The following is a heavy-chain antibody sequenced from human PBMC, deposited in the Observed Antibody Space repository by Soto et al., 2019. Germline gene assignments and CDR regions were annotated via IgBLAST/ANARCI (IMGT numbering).Heavy chain of an antibody. Sequence: VQLVQSGAEVKKPGSSVKVSCKASGGTFSSYAISWVRQAPGQGLEWMGGIIPSFGTANYAQKFQGRVTITADESTSTAYMELSSLRSEDTAVYYCARHYYDSSGYYYYYGMDVWGQGTTVTVSS. CDR3: ARHYYDSSGYYYYYGMDV. D-gene: IGHD3-22*01. CDR1: GGTFSSYA. CDR2: IIPSFGTA. V-gene: IGHV1-69*12. J-gene: IGHJ6*02.